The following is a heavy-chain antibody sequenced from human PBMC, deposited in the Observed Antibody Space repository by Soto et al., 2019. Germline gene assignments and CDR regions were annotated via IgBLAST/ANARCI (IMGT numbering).Heavy chain of an antibody. D-gene: IGHD6-19*01. CDR3: ARLSGRKQWLVPIDY. J-gene: IGHJ4*02. CDR1: GYSFTSYW. V-gene: IGHV5-10-1*01. CDR2: IDPSDSYT. Sequence: GESLKISCKGSGYSFTSYWISWVRQMPGKGLEWMGRIDPSDSYTNYSPSFQGHVTISADKSISTAYLQWSSLKASDTAMYYCARLSGRKQWLVPIDYWGQGTLVTVPQ.